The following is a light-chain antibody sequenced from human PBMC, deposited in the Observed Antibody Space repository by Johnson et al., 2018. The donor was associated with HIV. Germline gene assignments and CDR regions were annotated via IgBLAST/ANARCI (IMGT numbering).Light chain of an antibody. CDR3: GTWDSSLSAYV. CDR2: DNN. V-gene: IGLV1-51*01. CDR1: SSNIGNNY. J-gene: IGLJ1*01. Sequence: QSVLTQPPSVSAAPGQKVTISCSGSSSNIGNNYVSWYQQLPGTAPKLLIYDNNKRPSGIPDRFSASKSGTSATLSITGLQTGDEADYYCGTWDSSLSAYVFRTVTKVTVL.